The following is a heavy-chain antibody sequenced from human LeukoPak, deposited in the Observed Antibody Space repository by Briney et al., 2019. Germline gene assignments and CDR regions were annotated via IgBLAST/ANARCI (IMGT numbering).Heavy chain of an antibody. D-gene: IGHD2-8*01. CDR3: ARHGGDDASWFDP. V-gene: IGHV5-51*01. Sequence: GESLKTSCKGSGYSFTSYWIGWVRQMPGKGLEWMGIIYPGDCDTRYSTYYQGQVTISADKSISTAYLQWSSLKASDTAMYYCARHGGDDASWFDPWGQGTLVTVSS. J-gene: IGHJ5*02. CDR2: IYPGDCDT. CDR1: GYSFTSYW.